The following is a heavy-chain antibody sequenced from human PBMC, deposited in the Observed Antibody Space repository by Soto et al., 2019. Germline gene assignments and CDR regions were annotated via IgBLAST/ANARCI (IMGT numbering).Heavy chain of an antibody. CDR3: VKEWTPRRAFDY. CDR1: RFTFRSYA. CDR2: INPGGSST. V-gene: IGHV3-23*01. Sequence: VQLLESGGGLVQPGGSLRLSCVASRFTFRSYAMSWVRQAPGKGLEWVSGINPGGSSTFYADDVRGRFTISRDNAKNTVYLQMNSLRVEDTAKYYCVKEWTPRRAFDYWGQGTPVTVSS. D-gene: IGHD5-12*01. J-gene: IGHJ4*02.